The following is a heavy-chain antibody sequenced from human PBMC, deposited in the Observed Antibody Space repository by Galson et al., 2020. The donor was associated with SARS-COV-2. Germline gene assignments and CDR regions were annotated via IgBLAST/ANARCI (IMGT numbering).Heavy chain of an antibody. D-gene: IGHD2-2*01. CDR3: AILVPNRVVPAAIPHYWYFDL. CDR2: IDPSDSYT. V-gene: IGHV5-10-1*01. CDR1: GYSFTSYW. J-gene: IGHJ2*01. Sequence: HGESLKISCKGSGYSFTSYWISWVRQMPGKGLEWMGRIDPSDSYTNYSPSFQGHVTISADKSISTAYLQWSSLKASDTAMYYCAILVPNRVVPAAIPHYWYFDLWGRGTLVTVSS.